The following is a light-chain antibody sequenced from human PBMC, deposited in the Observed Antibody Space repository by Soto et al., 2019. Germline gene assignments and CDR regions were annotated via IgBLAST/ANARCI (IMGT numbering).Light chain of an antibody. J-gene: IGLJ1*01. CDR1: SSNIGTSA. CDR2: NNN. Sequence: QSALTQPPSASGTPGQRVTISCSGGSSNIGTSAVDWYQQLPGTAPKLLIYNNNQRPSGVPDRFSGSKSGTSASLAISGLQSEDEADYYCAAWDDSLNGYVFGTGTKVTVL. CDR3: AAWDDSLNGYV. V-gene: IGLV1-44*01.